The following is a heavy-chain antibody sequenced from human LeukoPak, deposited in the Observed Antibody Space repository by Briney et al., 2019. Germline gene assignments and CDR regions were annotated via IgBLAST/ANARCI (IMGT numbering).Heavy chain of an antibody. V-gene: IGHV4-59*01. J-gene: IGHJ2*01. CDR2: IYYSGST. CDR1: GGSFSGYY. CDR3: ARSLWYFDL. Sequence: SETLSLTCAVYGGSFSGYYWSWIRQPPGKGLEWIGYIYYSGSTNYNPSLKSRVTISVDTSKNQFSLKLSSVIAADTAVYYCARSLWYFDLWGRGTLVTVSS.